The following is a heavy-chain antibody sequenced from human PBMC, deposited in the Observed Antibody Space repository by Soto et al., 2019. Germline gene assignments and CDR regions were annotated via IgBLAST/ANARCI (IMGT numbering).Heavy chain of an antibody. V-gene: IGHV1-69*02. Sequence: QVQLVQSGAEVTKPGSSVTVSCTASGDTFSRSTLSWVRQAPGQRLGWMGRIIPMLGMSNSALKSQGRLTISAETSTNKGYMHLTSLRSDDTAVYYCATSYGSGSAHFDSWGQGTLVTVSS. CDR3: ATSYGSGSAHFDS. D-gene: IGHD3-10*01. CDR1: GDTFSRST. J-gene: IGHJ4*02. CDR2: IIPMLGMS.